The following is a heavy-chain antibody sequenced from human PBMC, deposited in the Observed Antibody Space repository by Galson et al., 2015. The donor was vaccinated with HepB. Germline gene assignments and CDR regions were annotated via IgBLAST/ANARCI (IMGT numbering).Heavy chain of an antibody. D-gene: IGHD1-26*01. CDR2: IYSGGST. CDR1: GLIVSRNY. Sequence: SLRLSCAGSGLIVSRNYMSWVRQAPGKGLEWVSVIYSGGSTYYADSVKGRFTISRDNSKNTVYLQMNSLRAEDTAVYYCAREWIVGVGGSNPFDYWGQGTLVTVSS. CDR3: AREWIVGVGGSNPFDY. V-gene: IGHV3-53*01. J-gene: IGHJ4*02.